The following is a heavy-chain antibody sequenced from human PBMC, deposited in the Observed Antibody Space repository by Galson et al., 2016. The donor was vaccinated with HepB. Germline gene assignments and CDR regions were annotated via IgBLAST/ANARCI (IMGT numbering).Heavy chain of an antibody. V-gene: IGHV3-74*01. CDR1: GFTFSSSW. D-gene: IGHD6-13*01. Sequence: SLRLSCAASGFTFSSSWMHRVRQAPGKGLVWVSRINSDGSSTNYADSVKGRFTISRDNAKNTLYLQMNSLRAEDTAVYYCAVYSFPIAAAGPARSLQHWGQGTLVTVSS. J-gene: IGHJ1*01. CDR2: INSDGSST. CDR3: AVYSFPIAAAGPARSLQH.